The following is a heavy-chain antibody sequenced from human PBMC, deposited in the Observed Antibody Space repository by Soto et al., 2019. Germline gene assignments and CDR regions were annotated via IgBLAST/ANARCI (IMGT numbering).Heavy chain of an antibody. CDR2: VNGGSGGST. D-gene: IGHD2-15*01. CDR3: RAYSYGHGFDY. J-gene: IGHJ4*02. CDR1: GFTFSAYD. Sequence: GGSLRLSCATSGFTFSAYDMNWVRQAPGMGLEWVSLVNGGSGGSTYYADSVKGRFTISRDDSKNTLYLQMNSLRAEDTAVYYCRAYSYGHGFDYWGQGTLVTVSS. V-gene: IGHV3-23*01.